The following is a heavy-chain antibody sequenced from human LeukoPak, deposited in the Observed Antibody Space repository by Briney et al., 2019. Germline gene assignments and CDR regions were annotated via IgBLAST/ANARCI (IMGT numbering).Heavy chain of an antibody. CDR3: AKVGMAAQIAAAGGYYYGMDV. CDR1: GFTFSSYA. J-gene: IGHJ6*02. V-gene: IGHV3-23*01. D-gene: IGHD6-13*01. Sequence: SGGSLRLSCAASGFTFSSYAMHWVRQAPGKGLEWVSAISGSGGSTYYADSVKGRFTISRGNSKNTLYLQMNSLRAEDTAVYYCAKVGMAAQIAAAGGYYYGMDVWGQGTTVTVSS. CDR2: ISGSGGST.